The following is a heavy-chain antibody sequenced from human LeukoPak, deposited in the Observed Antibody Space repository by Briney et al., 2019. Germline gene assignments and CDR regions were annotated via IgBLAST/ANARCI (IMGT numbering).Heavy chain of an antibody. CDR3: ARHSGSGSLSRPFDP. J-gene: IGHJ5*02. V-gene: IGHV4-39*02. CDR1: GDSVTSGGFY. Sequence: SETLSLTCTVSGDSVTSGGFYWAWLRQPPGKGLECIATVYYTGSTYYNPSLKSRVTISIDTSKNHFSLKLRSVVAPDTAVYYCARHSGSGSLSRPFDPWGQGTLVTVSS. D-gene: IGHD3-10*01. CDR2: VYYTGST.